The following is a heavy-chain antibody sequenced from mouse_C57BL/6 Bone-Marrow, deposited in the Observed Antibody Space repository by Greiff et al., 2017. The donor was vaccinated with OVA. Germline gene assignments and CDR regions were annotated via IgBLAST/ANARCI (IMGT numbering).Heavy chain of an antibody. V-gene: IGHV1-81*01. Sequence: VQLQQSGAKLARPGASVKLSCKASGYTFTSYGISWVKQRTGQGLEWIGEIYPRSGNTYYNEKFKGKATLTADKSSSTAYMELRSLTSEDSAVYFCARRGDYLTAYWGQGTLVTVSA. J-gene: IGHJ3*01. CDR2: IYPRSGNT. CDR3: ARRGDYLTAY. D-gene: IGHD2-4*01. CDR1: GYTFTSYG.